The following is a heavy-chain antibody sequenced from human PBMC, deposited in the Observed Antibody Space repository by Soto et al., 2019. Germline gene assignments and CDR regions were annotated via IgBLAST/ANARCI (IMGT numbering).Heavy chain of an antibody. CDR2: VNPSGGST. J-gene: IGHJ4*02. CDR1: GYSFASYY. Sequence: ASVNLSCKASGYSFASYYMHWVRLAPGQGLEWMGIVNPSGGSTSYAQKFQGRVTMTRDTSTSTVYMELSSLRSEDTAVYYCARYTALVAPHHFTSVYWGQ. D-gene: IGHD5-18*01. V-gene: IGHV1-46*01. CDR3: ARYTALVAPHHFTSVY.